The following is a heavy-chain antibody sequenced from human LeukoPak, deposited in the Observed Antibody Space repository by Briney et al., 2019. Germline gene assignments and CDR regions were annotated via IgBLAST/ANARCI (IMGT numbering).Heavy chain of an antibody. D-gene: IGHD5-24*01. J-gene: IGHJ6*03. V-gene: IGHV4-34*01. CDR3: AGGYKYAYYNYYYMDV. Sequence: SETLSLTCGVYGGSFSGYNWTWIRQAPGKGLEWIGEINHRGSTNYNPSLKSRVTISVDTSKNQFSLKLSSVTAADTAVYYCAGGYKYAYYNYYYMDVWGKGTTVTVSS. CDR2: INHRGST. CDR1: GGSFSGYN.